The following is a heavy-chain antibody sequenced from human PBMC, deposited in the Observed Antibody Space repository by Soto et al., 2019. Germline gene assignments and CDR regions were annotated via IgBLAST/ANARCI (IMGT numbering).Heavy chain of an antibody. D-gene: IGHD3-22*01. V-gene: IGHV1-3*01. CDR2: INAGNGNT. Sequence: ASVKVSCKASGYTFTSYAMHWVRQAPGQRLEWMGWINAGNGNTKYSQKFQGRVTITRDTSASTAYMELSSLRSEDTAVYYCARVDRYYYDSSGYYQTNHYYYYYGADVWGQGTTVTVSS. CDR3: ARVDRYYYDSSGYYQTNHYYYYYGADV. J-gene: IGHJ6*02. CDR1: GYTFTSYA.